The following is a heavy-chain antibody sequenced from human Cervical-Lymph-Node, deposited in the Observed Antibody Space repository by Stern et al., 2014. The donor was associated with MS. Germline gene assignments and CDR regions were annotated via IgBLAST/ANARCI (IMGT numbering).Heavy chain of an antibody. CDR3: ARAGYSSTAPDY. V-gene: IGHV4-59*01. CDR2: IYYSGSA. J-gene: IGHJ4*02. CDR1: GGSISSYY. Sequence: QLQLQESGPGLVKPSETLSLTCTVSGGSISSYYWSWIRQPPGTGLEWIGYIYYSGSANYNPSRKSRVTIAVDTSKNQFSLKLSSVTAADTAVYCCARAGYSSTAPDYWGQGTLVTVSS. D-gene: IGHD6-13*01.